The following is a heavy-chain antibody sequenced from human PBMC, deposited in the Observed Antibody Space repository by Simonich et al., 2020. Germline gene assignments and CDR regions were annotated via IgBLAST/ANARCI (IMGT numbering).Heavy chain of an antibody. CDR1: GYSISSGYY. J-gene: IGHJ4*02. CDR3: ARDYYGGNYYFDY. D-gene: IGHD2-21*02. CDR2: IYHSGST. V-gene: IGHV4-38-2*02. Sequence: QVQLQESGPVLVKPSETLSLTCAVSGYSISSGYYWGWIRQPPGKGREWIGSIYHSGSTYYNPSLKRRVTISVDTSKNQFSLKLSSVTAADTAVYYCARDYYGGNYYFDYWGQGTLVTVSS.